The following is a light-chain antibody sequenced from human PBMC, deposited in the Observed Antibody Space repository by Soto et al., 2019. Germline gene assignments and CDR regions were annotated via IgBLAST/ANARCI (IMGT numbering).Light chain of an antibody. CDR3: ITYSTGSTLPWV. CDR1: SNDIGTYEY. Sequence: QSALTQPASVSGSPGQSITISCTGSSNDIGTYEYVSWHQHHPGRAPKLIIFGVNDRPSGSSDRFSGSKSGNKASLTIFGFQLEHEAVYYCITYSTGSTLPWVFGTGTKVT. V-gene: IGLV2-14*01. J-gene: IGLJ1*01. CDR2: GVN.